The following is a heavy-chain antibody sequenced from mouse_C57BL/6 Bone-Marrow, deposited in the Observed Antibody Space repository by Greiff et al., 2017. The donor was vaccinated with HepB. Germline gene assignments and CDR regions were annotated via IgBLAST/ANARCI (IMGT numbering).Heavy chain of an antibody. Sequence: VHLVESGPELVKPGASVKISCKASGYAFSSSWMNWVKQRPGKGLEWIGRIYPGDGDTNYNGKFKGKATLTADKSSSTAYMQLSSLTSEDSAVYFCARYGSPYAMDYWGQGTSVTVSS. CDR1: GYAFSSSW. J-gene: IGHJ4*01. D-gene: IGHD1-1*01. V-gene: IGHV1-82*01. CDR3: ARYGSPYAMDY. CDR2: IYPGDGDT.